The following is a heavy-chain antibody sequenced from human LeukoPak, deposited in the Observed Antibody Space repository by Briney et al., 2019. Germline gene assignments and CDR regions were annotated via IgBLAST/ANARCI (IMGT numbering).Heavy chain of an antibody. CDR2: IYYSGST. J-gene: IGHJ6*03. CDR3: ARGTYSSSGGVYYYYYTDV. D-gene: IGHD6-6*01. V-gene: IGHV4-39*07. Sequence: PSETLSLTCTVSGGSISSSSYYWGWIRQPPGKGLEWIGSIYYSGSTYYNPSLKSRVTISVDTSKNQFSLKLSSVTAADTAVYYCARGTYSSSGGVYYYYYTDVWGKGTTVTVSS. CDR1: GGSISSSSYY.